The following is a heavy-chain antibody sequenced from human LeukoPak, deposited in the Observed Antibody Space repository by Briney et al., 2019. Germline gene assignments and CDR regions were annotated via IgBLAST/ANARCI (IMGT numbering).Heavy chain of an antibody. D-gene: IGHD1-1*01. CDR3: AREGPWTIDY. Sequence: ASVKVSCKAPAYTFTRYYMHWVRQAPGQGLEWMGIINPSGGSTSYAQKFQGRVTMTRDTSTTTVYMELSSLRSEDTAVYYCAREGPWTIDYWGQGTLVTVSS. J-gene: IGHJ4*02. CDR2: INPSGGST. V-gene: IGHV1-46*01. CDR1: AYTFTRYY.